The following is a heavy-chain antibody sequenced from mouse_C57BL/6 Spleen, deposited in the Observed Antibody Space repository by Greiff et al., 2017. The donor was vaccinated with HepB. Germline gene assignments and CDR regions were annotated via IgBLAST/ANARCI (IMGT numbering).Heavy chain of an antibody. D-gene: IGHD1-1*01. Sequence: EVQLQQSGPELVKPGASVKISCKASGYSFTGYYMNWVKQSPEKSLEWIGEINPSTGGTTYNQKFKAKATLTVDKSSSTAYMQLKSLTSEDSAVYYCARRDDGSSYEGFAYWGQGTLVTVSA. J-gene: IGHJ3*01. CDR2: INPSTGGT. CDR1: GYSFTGYY. CDR3: ARRDDGSSYEGFAY. V-gene: IGHV1-42*01.